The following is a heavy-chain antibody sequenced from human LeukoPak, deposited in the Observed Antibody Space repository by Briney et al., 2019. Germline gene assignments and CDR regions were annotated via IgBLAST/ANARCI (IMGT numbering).Heavy chain of an antibody. Sequence: SQTLSLTCSVSPDSITSGGYYYRSWIRHHPEKGLEWIGYIYSNGRAYYNPSLKRRLTISVDTSKNQFYLRLTSVTAVDTAVYYCARLIRRDMASSGDFFDSWGQGTLVTVSS. D-gene: IGHD5-24*01. J-gene: IGHJ4*02. V-gene: IGHV4-31*03. CDR1: PDSITSGGYY. CDR3: ARLIRRDMASSGDFFDS. CDR2: IYSNGRA.